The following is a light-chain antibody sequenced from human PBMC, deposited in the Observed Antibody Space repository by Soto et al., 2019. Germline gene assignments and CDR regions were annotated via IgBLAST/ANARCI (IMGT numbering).Light chain of an antibody. Sequence: EIVMTQSPATLSVSPGERATLSCRASQSVSSNLAWYQQKPGQAPRLLIYGASTRATGIPARFSGSGSGTEFTLTISSLQSEDFAVYYGQQYNNWPPWTFGQGTKGDIK. CDR1: QSVSSN. CDR2: GAS. CDR3: QQYNNWPPWT. V-gene: IGKV3-15*01. J-gene: IGKJ1*01.